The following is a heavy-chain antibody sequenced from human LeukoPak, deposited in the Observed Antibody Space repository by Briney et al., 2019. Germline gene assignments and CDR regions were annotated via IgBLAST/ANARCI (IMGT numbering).Heavy chain of an antibody. J-gene: IGHJ5*01. Sequence: PSGGSLRLSCAASGFTFSTYGMSWVRQAPGKGPEWLSYISTSSITKYYADSVKGRFTISRDDAKNSLSLQMNSLRADDTAVYYCAKEMGFCSGGSCYRWFDSWGQGTLVTVPS. CDR2: ISTSSITK. D-gene: IGHD2-15*01. V-gene: IGHV3-48*01. CDR1: GFTFSTYG. CDR3: AKEMGFCSGGSCYRWFDS.